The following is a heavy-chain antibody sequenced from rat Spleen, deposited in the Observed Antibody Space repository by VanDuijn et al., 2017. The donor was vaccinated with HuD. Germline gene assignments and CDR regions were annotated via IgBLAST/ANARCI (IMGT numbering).Heavy chain of an antibody. Sequence: QVQLKESGPGLVQPSQTLSLTCTVSGFSLTDNSVHWVRQPPGKGLEWMGGIWDDETTDYNPAHKSRLSISRDTCKSQVFLRMDSLQTDDTAIYYCSCDGYYWGQGVMVTVSS. D-gene: IGHD1-12*03. CDR3: SCDGYY. V-gene: IGHV2-1*01. J-gene: IGHJ2*01. CDR1: GFSLTDNS. CDR2: IWDDETT.